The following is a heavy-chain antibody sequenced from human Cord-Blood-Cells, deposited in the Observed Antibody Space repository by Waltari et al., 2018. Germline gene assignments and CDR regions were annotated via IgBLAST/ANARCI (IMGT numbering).Heavy chain of an antibody. CDR1: GGSFSGDY. Sequence: QVQLQQWGAGLLKPSETLSLTCAVYGGSFSGDYWSWIRHPLGKGLEWIGEINHSGSTNYNPSLKSRVTISVDTSKNQFSLKLSSVTAADTAVYYCASQGRSAAAGTEYFQHWGQGTLVTVSS. CDR3: ASQGRSAAAGTEYFQH. J-gene: IGHJ1*01. D-gene: IGHD6-13*01. CDR2: INHSGST. V-gene: IGHV4-34*01.